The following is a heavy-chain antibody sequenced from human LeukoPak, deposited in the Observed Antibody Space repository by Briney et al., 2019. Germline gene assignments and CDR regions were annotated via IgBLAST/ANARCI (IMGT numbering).Heavy chain of an antibody. CDR1: GFTFSSYS. Sequence: GGSLRLSCAASGFTFSSYSMNWVRQAPGKGLEWVSSISSSSSYIYYADSVKGRFTISRDNAKNSLYLQMNNLRAEDTAVYYCARATLLGYCSSTSCPQQLYYYYYGMDVWGQGTTVTVSS. CDR2: ISSSSSYI. CDR3: ARATLLGYCSSTSCPQQLYYYYYGMDV. D-gene: IGHD2-2*01. V-gene: IGHV3-21*01. J-gene: IGHJ6*02.